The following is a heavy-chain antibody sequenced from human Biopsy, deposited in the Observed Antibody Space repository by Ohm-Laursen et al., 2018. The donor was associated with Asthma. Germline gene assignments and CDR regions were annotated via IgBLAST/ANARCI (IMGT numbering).Heavy chain of an antibody. CDR3: VRDGTDDAFDI. V-gene: IGHV3-30*01. J-gene: IGHJ3*02. Sequence: SLRLSCAASGFSFSNFAIHWVRQAPGKGLEWVGVISKDASTQDYADSVKVRFTMARDNSKNTLDLQMNSLREEDTAVYYCVRDGTDDAFDIWGQGTVVSVSS. CDR1: GFSFSNFA. D-gene: IGHD1-1*01. CDR2: ISKDASTQ.